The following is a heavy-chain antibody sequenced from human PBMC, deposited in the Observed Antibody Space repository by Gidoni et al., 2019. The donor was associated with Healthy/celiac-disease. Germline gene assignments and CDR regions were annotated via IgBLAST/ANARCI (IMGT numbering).Heavy chain of an antibody. CDR2: ISSISSYI. D-gene: IGHD3-22*01. V-gene: IGHV3-21*01. Sequence: EVQLVESGGGLVKPGGSLRLSCAASGFTFSSYSMNWVRQAPGKGLEWVSSISSISSYIYYADSVKGRFTISRDNANNSLYLQMNSLRAEDTAVYYCARDGGSSGYYPVWGQGTLVTVSS. J-gene: IGHJ4*02. CDR1: GFTFSSYS. CDR3: ARDGGSSGYYPV.